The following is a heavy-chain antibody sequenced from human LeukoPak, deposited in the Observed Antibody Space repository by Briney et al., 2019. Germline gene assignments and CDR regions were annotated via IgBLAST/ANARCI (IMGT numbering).Heavy chain of an antibody. Sequence: GASVTVSCKASGYTFTSYAMNWVRQAPGQGLEWMGWINTNTENPAYAQGFTGRFVFSLDISVSTAYLQISSLKAEDTAVYYCARMGYCTGATCGGAFDFWGQGTLVTVSS. CDR2: INTNTENP. CDR1: GYTFTSYA. V-gene: IGHV7-4-1*02. CDR3: ARMGYCTGATCGGAFDF. J-gene: IGHJ4*02. D-gene: IGHD2-8*02.